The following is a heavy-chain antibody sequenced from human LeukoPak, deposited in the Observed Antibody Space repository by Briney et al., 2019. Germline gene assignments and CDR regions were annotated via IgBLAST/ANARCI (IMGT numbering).Heavy chain of an antibody. V-gene: IGHV1-2*04. CDR3: ARVAKAPYYGMDV. J-gene: IGHJ6*02. CDR1: GYTLTGYY. Sequence: ASVKVSCKASGYTLTGYYMHWVRQAPGQGLEWMGWINPNSGGTNYAQKFQGWVTVTRDTSISTAYMELSRLRSDDTAVYYCARVAKAPYYGMDVWGQGTTVTVSS. CDR2: INPNSGGT.